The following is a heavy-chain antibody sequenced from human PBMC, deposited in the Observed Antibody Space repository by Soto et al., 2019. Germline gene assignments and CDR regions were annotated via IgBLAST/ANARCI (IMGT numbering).Heavy chain of an antibody. D-gene: IGHD3-3*01. Sequence: GGSLRLSCAASGFSFSNYGMSWVRQARGKGLEWVSVMSGSGDAAYYADSVKGRFTISRDNSKNTLYLQMNSLRAEDTAVYFCAKKVTIYAVDPADYWGQGTQVTVSS. CDR1: GFSFSNYG. V-gene: IGHV3-23*01. CDR3: AKKVTIYAVDPADY. CDR2: MSGSGDAA. J-gene: IGHJ4*02.